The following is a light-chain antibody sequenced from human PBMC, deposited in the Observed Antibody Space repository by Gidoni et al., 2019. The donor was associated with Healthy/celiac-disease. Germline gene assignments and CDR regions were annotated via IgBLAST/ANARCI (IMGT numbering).Light chain of an antibody. J-gene: IGKJ3*01. CDR1: QSISSY. CDR2: AAS. CDR3: QQSYSTPLT. V-gene: IGKV1-39*01. Sequence: DIQMTQSPSSLSASVGERVTITCRASQSISSYLNWYQQKPGKAPKLLIYAASSLQSGVPSRFSGSGSGTDFTLTIISLQPEDFATYYCQQSYSTPLTFGPXTKVDIK.